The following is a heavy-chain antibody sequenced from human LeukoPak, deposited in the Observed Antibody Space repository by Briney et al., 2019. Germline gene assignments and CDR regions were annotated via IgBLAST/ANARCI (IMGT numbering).Heavy chain of an antibody. Sequence: SVKVSCKASGGTFSSYAISWVRQAPGQGLEWMGGIIPIFGTANYAQKFQGRVTITADESTSTAYMELSSLRSEDTAVYYCARDIVVVVAATPARDYYYYGMDVWGQGTTVTVSS. D-gene: IGHD2-15*01. CDR2: IIPIFGTA. J-gene: IGHJ6*02. CDR3: ARDIVVVVAATPARDYYYYGMDV. CDR1: GGTFSSYA. V-gene: IGHV1-69*13.